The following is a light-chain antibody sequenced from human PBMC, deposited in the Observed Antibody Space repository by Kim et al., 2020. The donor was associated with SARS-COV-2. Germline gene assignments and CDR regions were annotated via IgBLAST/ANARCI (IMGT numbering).Light chain of an antibody. V-gene: IGLV2-11*01. CDR3: CSYAGSYTWV. CDR1: SSNIGDYHF. J-gene: IGLJ3*02. Sequence: QSALTQPRSVSGSPGQSVTISCTGTSSNIGDYHFVSWYQQHPGKAPKLMIYDASKRPSGVPDRFSGSKSGNTASLTISGLQAGDEADYYCCSYAGSYTWVFGGGTQLTVL. CDR2: DAS.